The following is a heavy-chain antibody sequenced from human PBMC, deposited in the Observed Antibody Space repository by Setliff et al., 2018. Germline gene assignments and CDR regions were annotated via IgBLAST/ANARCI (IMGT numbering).Heavy chain of an antibody. CDR2: IWFDGSNH. CDR3: AKESGAHYFYYYYMDV. J-gene: IGHJ6*03. Sequence: GGSLRLSCAASGFTLSGYGMHWVRQAPGKGLEWVAAIWFDGSNHYYVDSVKGRFIISRDNSKNTLYLQMNSLRAEDTAVYFCAKESGAHYFYYYYMDVWGKGTTVTVSS. V-gene: IGHV3-33*06. CDR1: GFTLSGYG. D-gene: IGHD2-15*01.